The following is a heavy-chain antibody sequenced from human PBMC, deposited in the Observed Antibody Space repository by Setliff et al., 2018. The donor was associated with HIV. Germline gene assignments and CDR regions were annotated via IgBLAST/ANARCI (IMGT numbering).Heavy chain of an antibody. CDR3: ARSRVAARMDS. V-gene: IGHV1-46*01. CDR2: INPSGGST. Sequence: ASVKVSCKASGYTFTSYYMHWVRQAPGQGLEWMGIINPSGGSTVYTQKFQGRVTMTRDTSTSIVYMELSSLRSEDTAVYYCARSRVAARMDSWGQGTLVTVSS. CDR1: GYTFTSYY. J-gene: IGHJ4*02. D-gene: IGHD6-6*01.